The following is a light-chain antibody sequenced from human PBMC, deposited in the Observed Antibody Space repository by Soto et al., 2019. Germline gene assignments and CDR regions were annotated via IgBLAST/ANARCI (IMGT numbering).Light chain of an antibody. CDR1: NSNIGAGYD. Sequence: QSVLTPPPSVSGAPGQRVTISCTGSNSNIGAGYDVHWYQQLPGTAPKLLIYGNSNRPSGVPDRFSGSKSGTSASLAITGLQAEDEADYYYQAYYSSLNEEVFVGGTKLTVL. V-gene: IGLV1-40*01. CDR2: GNS. CDR3: QAYYSSLNEEV. J-gene: IGLJ2*01.